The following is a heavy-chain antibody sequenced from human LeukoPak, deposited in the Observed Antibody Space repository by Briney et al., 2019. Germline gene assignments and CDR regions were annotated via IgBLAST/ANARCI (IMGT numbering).Heavy chain of an antibody. CDR2: IYYSGST. Sequence: SETLSLTCTVSGGSISSYYWSWIRQPPGKGLEWIGYIYYSGSTNYNPSLKSRVTISVDTSKNQFSLKLSSVTAADTAVYYCARRSDSSGWYDYWGQGTLVTVSS. V-gene: IGHV4-59*08. J-gene: IGHJ4*02. CDR3: ARRSDSSGWYDY. D-gene: IGHD6-19*01. CDR1: GGSISSYY.